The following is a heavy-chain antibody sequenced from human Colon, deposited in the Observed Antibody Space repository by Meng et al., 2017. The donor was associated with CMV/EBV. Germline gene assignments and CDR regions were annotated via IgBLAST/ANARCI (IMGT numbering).Heavy chain of an antibody. D-gene: IGHD2-2*01. Sequence: ASVKVSCKASGYTFTSYYIHWVRQAPGQGLEWLGMINPSDGGPTFAQKFQGRVTMTRDTSTTTVYMDLSSLRSEDTALYYCAREYCTTPRCSYNPHWFDPWGLGTLVTVSS. CDR2: INPSDGGP. V-gene: IGHV1-46*01. CDR1: GYTFTSYY. CDR3: AREYCTTPRCSYNPHWFDP. J-gene: IGHJ5*02.